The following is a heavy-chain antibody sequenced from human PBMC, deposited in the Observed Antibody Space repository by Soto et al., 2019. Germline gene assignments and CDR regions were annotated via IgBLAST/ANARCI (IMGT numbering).Heavy chain of an antibody. CDR2: INHSGST. Sequence: SETLSLTCAVYGGSFSGYYWSWIRQPPGKGLEWIGEINHSGSTNYNPSLKSRVTISVDTSKNQFSLKLSSVTAADTAVYYCARGGGEAITGTSSWFDPWGQGTLVTVSS. CDR3: ARGGGEAITGTSSWFDP. V-gene: IGHV4-34*01. D-gene: IGHD1-20*01. CDR1: GGSFSGYY. J-gene: IGHJ5*02.